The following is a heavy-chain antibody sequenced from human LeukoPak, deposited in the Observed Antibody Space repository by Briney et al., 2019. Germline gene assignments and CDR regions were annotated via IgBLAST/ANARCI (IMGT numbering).Heavy chain of an antibody. J-gene: IGHJ6*04. Sequence: GGSLRLSCVASGFTFSSSWMSWVRQAPGKGLEWVSYISSSSSTIYYADSVKGRFTISRDNAKNSLYLQMNSLRAEDTAVYYCAELGITMIGGVWGKGTTVTISS. D-gene: IGHD3-10*02. CDR2: ISSSSSTI. CDR1: GFTFSSSW. V-gene: IGHV3-48*04. CDR3: AELGITMIGGV.